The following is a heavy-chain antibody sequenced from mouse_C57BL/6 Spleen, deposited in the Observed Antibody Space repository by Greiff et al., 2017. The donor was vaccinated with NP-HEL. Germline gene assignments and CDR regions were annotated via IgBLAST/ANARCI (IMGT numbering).Heavy chain of an antibody. D-gene: IGHD4-1*01. CDR1: GYTFTDYE. CDR2: IDPETGGT. Sequence: SGAELVRPGASVTLSCKASGYTFTDYEMHWVKQTPVHGLEWIGAIDPETGGTAYNQKFKGKAILTADKSSSTAYMELRSLTSEDSAVYYCTELGPYYAMDYWGQGTSVTVSS. CDR3: TELGPYYAMDY. J-gene: IGHJ4*01. V-gene: IGHV1-15*01.